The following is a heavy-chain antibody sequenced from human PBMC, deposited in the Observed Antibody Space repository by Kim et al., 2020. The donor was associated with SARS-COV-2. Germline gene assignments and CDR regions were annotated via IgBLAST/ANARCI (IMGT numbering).Heavy chain of an antibody. J-gene: IGHJ5*02. V-gene: IGHV4-39*01. CDR3: ARLERSPSPSGIDP. Sequence: NPSLRGRVTISVDTSKNEFSLRLTSVTAADTAVYYCARLERSPSPSGIDPWGQGTLVTVSS. D-gene: IGHD1-1*01.